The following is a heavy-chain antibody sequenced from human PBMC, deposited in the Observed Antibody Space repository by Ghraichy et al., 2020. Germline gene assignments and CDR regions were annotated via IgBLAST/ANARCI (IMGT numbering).Heavy chain of an antibody. D-gene: IGHD6-13*01. Sequence: SETLSLTCTVSGGSISSSSYYWGWIRQPPGKGLEWIGNIYYSGNTYYNPSLKSRVTISVDSSKNQFSLRLSSVTAADTTVYYCATPGIAATGTNGYYYGMDVWGQGTTGTVS. J-gene: IGHJ6*02. CDR1: GGSISSSSYY. V-gene: IGHV4-39*01. CDR3: ATPGIAATGTNGYYYGMDV. CDR2: IYYSGNT.